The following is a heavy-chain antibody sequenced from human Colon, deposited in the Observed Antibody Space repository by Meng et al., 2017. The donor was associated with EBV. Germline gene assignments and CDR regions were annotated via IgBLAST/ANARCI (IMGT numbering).Heavy chain of an antibody. D-gene: IGHD3-10*01. V-gene: IGHV4-39*07. CDR3: ATTKYDSGSYNWFDP. CDR2: IYYSGST. J-gene: IGHJ5*02. CDR1: GDSISSSPYY. Sequence: QLQLQESGPGLVKPSETLSLTCTVPGDSISSSPYYWGWIRQPPGKGLEWIGSIYYSGSTYYNPSLKSRVTISQDTAKNQFSLKLTSVTAADTALYYCATTKYDSGSYNWFDPWGQGTMVTVSS.